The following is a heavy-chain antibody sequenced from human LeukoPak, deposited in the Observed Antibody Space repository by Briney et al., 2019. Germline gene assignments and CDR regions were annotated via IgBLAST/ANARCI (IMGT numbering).Heavy chain of an antibody. CDR1: AFTFSSYW. Sequence: GGSLRLSCAASAFTFSSYWMHWVRQAPGKGLVWVSRINNDGSSTSYADSVKGRHTISRDNAKNTLYLQMNSPRAEDTAVYYCARDRQLGGRQYYYDNTDAFDIWGQGTMVTVSS. CDR3: ARDRQLGGRQYYYDNTDAFDI. CDR2: INNDGSST. J-gene: IGHJ3*02. D-gene: IGHD3-22*01. V-gene: IGHV3-74*01.